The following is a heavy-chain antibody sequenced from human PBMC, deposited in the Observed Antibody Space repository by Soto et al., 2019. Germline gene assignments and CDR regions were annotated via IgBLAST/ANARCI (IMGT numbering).Heavy chain of an antibody. D-gene: IGHD6-19*01. CDR3: AGDRGIAVAVPYNGMDV. CDR2: NIPIFGTA. Sequence: QVQLVQSGAEVKKPGSSVKVSCKASGGTFSSYAISWVRQAPGQGLEWMGGNIPIFGTANYAQKFQGRVTITADKSTSTAYMELSSLRSEDTAVYYCAGDRGIAVAVPYNGMDVWGQGTTVSVSS. J-gene: IGHJ6*02. CDR1: GGTFSSYA. V-gene: IGHV1-69*06.